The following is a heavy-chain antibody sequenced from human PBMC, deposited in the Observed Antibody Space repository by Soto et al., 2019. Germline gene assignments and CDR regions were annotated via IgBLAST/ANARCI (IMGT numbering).Heavy chain of an antibody. CDR1: GGSISSYY. CDR3: ARVRVGSLYYFDY. V-gene: IGHV4-59*01. Sequence: SETLSLTCTVSGGSISSYYWSWIRHPPGKGLEWIGYIYYSGSTNYNPSLESRVTISVDTSKNQFSLKLSSVTAADTAVYYCARVRVGSLYYFDYWGQGTLVTVSS. J-gene: IGHJ4*02. D-gene: IGHD1-26*01. CDR2: IYYSGST.